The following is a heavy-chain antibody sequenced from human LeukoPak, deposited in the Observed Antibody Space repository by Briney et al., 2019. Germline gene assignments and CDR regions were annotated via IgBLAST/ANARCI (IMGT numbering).Heavy chain of an antibody. J-gene: IGHJ5*02. V-gene: IGHV1-18*01. CDR3: ARELPSFREFDP. Sequence: ASVKVSCKASGYSFTSYGISWVRQAPGQGLEWMGWISAYNGNTNYAQKLQGRVTMTTDTSTSTAYMELRSLRSDDTAVYYCARELPSFREFDPWGQGTLVTVSS. CDR2: ISAYNGNT. CDR1: GYSFTSYG.